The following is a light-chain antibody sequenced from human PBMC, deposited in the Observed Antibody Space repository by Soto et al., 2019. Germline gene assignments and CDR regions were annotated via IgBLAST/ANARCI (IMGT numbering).Light chain of an antibody. CDR1: TSNIGSNF. CDR3: AAWDDSLSGLV. J-gene: IGLJ2*01. CDR2: RNE. V-gene: IGLV1-47*01. Sequence: QSVLTQPPSASGTPGQRVTISCSGTTSNIGSNFVYWYQQLPGMAPKLVNFRNEHRPSGVPGRFSASKSGASASLAIIGLRSEDEADYYCAAWDDSLSGLVFGGGTKVTVL.